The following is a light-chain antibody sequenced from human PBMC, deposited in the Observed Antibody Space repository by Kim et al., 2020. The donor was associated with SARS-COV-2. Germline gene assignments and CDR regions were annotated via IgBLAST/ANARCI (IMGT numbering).Light chain of an antibody. J-gene: IGKJ4*01. CDR1: QDITNY. CDR2: DAS. CDR3: QQHDDLPLT. Sequence: ASVGDRVTITGQASQDITNYLNWFQQKPGKAPKLLIFDASRLHSGVPSRFSGSGSGTNFILTISSLQPDDIATYYCQQHDDLPLTFGGGTKVDIK. V-gene: IGKV1-33*01.